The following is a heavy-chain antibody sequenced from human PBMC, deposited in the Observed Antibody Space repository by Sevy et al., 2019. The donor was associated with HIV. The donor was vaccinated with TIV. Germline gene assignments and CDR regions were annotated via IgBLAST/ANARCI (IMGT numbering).Heavy chain of an antibody. V-gene: IGHV3-23*01. Sequence: GGSLRLSCATSGFTFSSYAMSWVRQAPGKGLEWVSAISAGGGDKYYAASVKGRFTISRDKSKNTLYLQMNSLRVDDTATYFCAKVLRDFGDYSLADWGHGTLVTVSS. D-gene: IGHD4-17*01. CDR1: GFTFSSYA. J-gene: IGHJ4*01. CDR3: AKVLRDFGDYSLAD. CDR2: ISAGGGDK.